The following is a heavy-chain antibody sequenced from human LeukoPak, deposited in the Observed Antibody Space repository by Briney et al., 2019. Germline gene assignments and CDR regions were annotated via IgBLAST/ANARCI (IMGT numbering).Heavy chain of an antibody. Sequence: TGTLYLTCAVSGGSISSGYWWSWVRQPPMKGLEWIGEIIDSGSTNYNPSLKGRITISLDKTKNQFSLNVNSVTAADTAVYYCATYGPTSGGYTFEYWGQGILVTVSS. D-gene: IGHD2-15*01. CDR2: IIDSGST. V-gene: IGHV4-4*02. CDR3: ATYGPTSGGYTFEY. CDR1: GGSISSGYW. J-gene: IGHJ4*02.